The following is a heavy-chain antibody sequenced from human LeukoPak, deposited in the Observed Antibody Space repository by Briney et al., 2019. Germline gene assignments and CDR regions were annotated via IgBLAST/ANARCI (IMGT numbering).Heavy chain of an antibody. CDR2: ISGSGGST. V-gene: IGHV3-23*01. CDR3: ATRSVRYYFDY. CDR1: GGSFSGYY. J-gene: IGHJ4*02. D-gene: IGHD3-10*01. Sequence: ETLSLTCAVYGGSFSGYYWSWVRQAPGKGLEWVSAISGSGGSTYYADSVKGRFTISRDNSKNTLYLQMNSLRAEDTAVYYCATRSVRYYFDYWGQGTLVTVSS.